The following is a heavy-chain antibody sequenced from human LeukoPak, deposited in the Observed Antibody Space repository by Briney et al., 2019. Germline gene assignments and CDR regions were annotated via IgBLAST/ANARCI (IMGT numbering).Heavy chain of an antibody. J-gene: IGHJ4*02. D-gene: IGHD2/OR15-2a*01. CDR3: ARDMDYVLTGGRD. CDR1: GFTFAIYG. Sequence: HPGGSLRLSCAAPGFTFAIYGMSWVRQAPGKGLEWVSTISGSGVSTYYADSVKGRFTISRDNSKNTLYLQMISLRAEDTAVYYFARDMDYVLTGGRDWGQGTLVTVSS. V-gene: IGHV3-23*01. CDR2: ISGSGVST.